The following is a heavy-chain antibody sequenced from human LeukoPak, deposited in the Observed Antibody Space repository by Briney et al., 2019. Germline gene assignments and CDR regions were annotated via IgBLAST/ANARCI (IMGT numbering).Heavy chain of an antibody. D-gene: IGHD1-20*01. CDR2: ISRSSSYI. J-gene: IGHJ4*02. Sequence: GGSLRLSCAASGFTFSSYSMNWVRQAPGKGLEWVSSISRSSSYIYYADSVKGRFTISRGNAKNSLYLQMNSLRAEDTAVYYCARYNWNDEDYFDYWGQGTLVTVSS. CDR1: GFTFSSYS. CDR3: ARYNWNDEDYFDY. V-gene: IGHV3-21*01.